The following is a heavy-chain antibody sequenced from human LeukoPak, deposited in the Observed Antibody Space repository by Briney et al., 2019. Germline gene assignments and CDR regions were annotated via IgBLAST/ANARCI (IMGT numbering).Heavy chain of an antibody. CDR3: ARDRFGDFDWSEDY. J-gene: IGHJ4*02. V-gene: IGHV1-2*02. CDR1: GYTFTGYY. D-gene: IGHD3-9*01. CDR2: INPKSGGT. Sequence: ASVKVSCKASGYTFTGYYIHWVRQAPGQGLEWMGWINPKSGGTDYAQKFQDRVTMTRDTPISTVYMELSRLRSDDTAVYYCARDRFGDFDWSEDYWGQGTLVTVSS.